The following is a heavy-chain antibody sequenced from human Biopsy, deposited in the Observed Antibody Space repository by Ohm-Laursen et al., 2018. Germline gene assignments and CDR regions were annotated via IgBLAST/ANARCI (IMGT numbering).Heavy chain of an antibody. CDR2: IRNT. D-gene: IGHD4/OR15-4a*01. V-gene: IGHV4-39*01. J-gene: IGHJ4*02. CDR3: AQTRNDYGGFYFDY. Sequence: GTLSLTCSVSGDSISSSTYYWGWIRQPPGKGLEWIGTIRNTYSRTSLKRRVTMSEDTSKNQFSLRVTSDTAADTGVYYCAQTRNDYGGFYFDYWGRGTLVTVSS. CDR1: GDSISSSTYY.